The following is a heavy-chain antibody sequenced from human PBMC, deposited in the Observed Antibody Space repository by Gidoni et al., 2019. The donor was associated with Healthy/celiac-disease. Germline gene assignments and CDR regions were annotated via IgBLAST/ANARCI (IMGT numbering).Heavy chain of an antibody. J-gene: IGHJ5*02. CDR3: ARVGELLISSYINWFDP. Sequence: QVQLVQSGSEVKKPGASVKVSCKASGYTFTSYDINWVRQATGQGLEWMGWMNPNSGNTGYAQKFQGRVTMTRNTSISTAYMELSSLRSEDTAVYYCARVGELLISSYINWFDPWGQGTLVTVSS. V-gene: IGHV1-8*01. CDR1: GYTFTSYD. CDR2: MNPNSGNT. D-gene: IGHD1-26*01.